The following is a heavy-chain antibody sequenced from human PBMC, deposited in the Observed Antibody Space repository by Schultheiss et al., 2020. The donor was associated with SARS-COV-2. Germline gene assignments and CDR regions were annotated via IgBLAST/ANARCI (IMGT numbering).Heavy chain of an antibody. CDR2: ISSSSSYI. J-gene: IGHJ4*02. Sequence: GGSLRLSCPASGFTFSSYSMNWVRQAPGKGLEWVSSISSSSSYIYYADSVNGRFTISRDNAKNSLYLQMSSLRAEDTAVYYCARGNGLGTAMVENWGQGTLVTVSS. D-gene: IGHD5-18*01. CDR1: GFTFSSYS. CDR3: ARGNGLGTAMVEN. V-gene: IGHV3-21*01.